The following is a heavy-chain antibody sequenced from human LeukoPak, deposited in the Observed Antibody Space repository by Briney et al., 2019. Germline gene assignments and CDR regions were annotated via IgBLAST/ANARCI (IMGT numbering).Heavy chain of an antibody. Sequence: GGSLRLSCAASGFTFSSYAMHWVRQAPGKGLEWVAVISYDGSNKYYADSVKGRFTISRDNSKNTLYLQMNSLRAEDTAVYYCARDSGSGWYFNYYYMDVWGKGTTVTVSS. CDR2: ISYDGSNK. CDR3: ARDSGSGWYFNYYYMDV. V-gene: IGHV3-30*04. J-gene: IGHJ6*03. D-gene: IGHD6-19*01. CDR1: GFTFSSYA.